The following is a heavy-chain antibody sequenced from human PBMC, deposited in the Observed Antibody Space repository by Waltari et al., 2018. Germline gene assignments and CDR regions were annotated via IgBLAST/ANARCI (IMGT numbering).Heavy chain of an antibody. CDR3: AREANTYYDFWSGLGD. Sequence: EVQLVESGGGLIQPGGSLRLSCAASGFTVSSNYMSWVRQAPGKGLEWVSVIYSGGSTYYADSVKGRFTISRDKSKNTLYLQMNSLRAEDTAVYYCAREANTYYDFWSGLGDWGQGTLVTVSS. J-gene: IGHJ4*02. D-gene: IGHD3-3*01. V-gene: IGHV3-53*01. CDR1: GFTVSSNY. CDR2: IYSGGST.